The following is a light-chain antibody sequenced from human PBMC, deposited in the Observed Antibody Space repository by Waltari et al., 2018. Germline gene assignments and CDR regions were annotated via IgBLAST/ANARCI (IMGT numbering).Light chain of an antibody. CDR2: RHH. CDR1: ISNNGAGYD. V-gene: IGLV1-40*03. Sequence: SVLTQPPSVSGALGQSVTLSCTGRISNNGAGYDVHWYQQIPGSTPKVLIFRHHNLPSGAPVRISGSKSGASASLSVTGLHAEDEAYYFCQSYDRDLNAVLFGGGTKLTVL. J-gene: IGLJ2*01. CDR3: QSYDRDLNAVL.